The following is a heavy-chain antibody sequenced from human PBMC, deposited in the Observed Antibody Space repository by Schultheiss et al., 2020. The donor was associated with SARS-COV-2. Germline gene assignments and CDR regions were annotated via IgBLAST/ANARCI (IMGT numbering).Heavy chain of an antibody. Sequence: SETLSLTCAVYGGSFSGYYWSWIRQPPGKGLEWIGEINHSGSTNYNPSLKSRVTISVDTSKNQFSLKLSSVTAADTAVYYCARGQIVLDDPYGWFDPWGQGTLVTVSS. CDR2: INHSGST. V-gene: IGHV4-34*01. CDR3: ARGQIVLDDPYGWFDP. D-gene: IGHD3-10*01. J-gene: IGHJ5*02. CDR1: GGSFSGYY.